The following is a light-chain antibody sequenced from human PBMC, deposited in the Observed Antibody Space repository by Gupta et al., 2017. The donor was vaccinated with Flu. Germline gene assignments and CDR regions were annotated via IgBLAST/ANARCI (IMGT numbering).Light chain of an antibody. CDR3: VAWDDSLADPV. CDR2: SNN. J-gene: IGLJ3*02. Sequence: RVIISCSGSRSNIGSNTANWYQHLPRAAPKLLIYSNNQRPSGVPDRFTGSKSGTSASLAISGLQSEDEADYYCVAWDDSLADPVFGGGTKLTVL. CDR1: RSNIGSNT. V-gene: IGLV1-44*01.